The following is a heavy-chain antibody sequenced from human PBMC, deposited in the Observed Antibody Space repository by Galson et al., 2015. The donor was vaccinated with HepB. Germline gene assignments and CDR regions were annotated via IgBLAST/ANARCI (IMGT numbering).Heavy chain of an antibody. CDR1: GFTFSSYG. J-gene: IGHJ3*02. D-gene: IGHD3-10*01. CDR2: IRYDGSNK. CDR3: AKRGAMVRGEDAFDI. V-gene: IGHV3-30*02. Sequence: SLRLSCAASGFTFSSYGMHWVRQAPGKGLEWVAFIRYDGSNKYYADSVKGRFTISRDNSKNTLYLQMNSLRAEDTAVYYCAKRGAMVRGEDAFDIWGQGTMVTVSS.